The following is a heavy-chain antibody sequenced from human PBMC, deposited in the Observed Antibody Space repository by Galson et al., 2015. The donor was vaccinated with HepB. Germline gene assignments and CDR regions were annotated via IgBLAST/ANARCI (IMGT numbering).Heavy chain of an antibody. Sequence: SVKVSCKASGCTFNTYAMNWVRQAPGQGLEWVGGIIPLFGTADYSQRFQGRVTITADGSTTTAYMELSSLTSDDTAVYYCARGSAYFDYWGQGTQVTAYS. J-gene: IGHJ4*02. CDR2: IIPLFGTA. CDR1: GCTFNTYA. CDR3: ARGSAYFDY. V-gene: IGHV1-69*13.